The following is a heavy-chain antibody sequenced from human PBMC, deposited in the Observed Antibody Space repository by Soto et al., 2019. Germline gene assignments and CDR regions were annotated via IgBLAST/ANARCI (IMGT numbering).Heavy chain of an antibody. CDR2: IHYSGGATYSP. Sequence: PSETLSLTCTVSGASIISDGYYWTWIRQHPGKGLEWRGYIHYSGGATYSPSYNPSLKTRIAISSDISKSLCSLKLTPVSAADTALYSCATVPTSYQASIGYRHFNPWGQGPLVTVSS. CDR3: ATVPTSYQASIGYRHFNP. CDR1: GASIISDGYY. D-gene: IGHD3-22*01. V-gene: IGHV4-31*03. J-gene: IGHJ5*02.